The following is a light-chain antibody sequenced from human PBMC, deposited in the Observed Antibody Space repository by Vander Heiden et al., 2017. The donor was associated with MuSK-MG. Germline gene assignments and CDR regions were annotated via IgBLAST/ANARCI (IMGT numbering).Light chain of an antibody. Sequence: EIVLTQSPATLSLSPGDRATLSCRASQSVSSYLAWYQQKPGQAPRLLIYDASNRATGIPARFSGSGSGTDFTLTISSLEPEDFALYYCQQRNNWPLTFGGGTKVEIK. CDR2: DAS. V-gene: IGKV3-11*01. CDR3: QQRNNWPLT. J-gene: IGKJ4*01. CDR1: QSVSSY.